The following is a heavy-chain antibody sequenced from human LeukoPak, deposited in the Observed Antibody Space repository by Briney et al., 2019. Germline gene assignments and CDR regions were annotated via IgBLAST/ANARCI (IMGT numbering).Heavy chain of an antibody. V-gene: IGHV3-23*01. CDR1: GFTFSSYA. Sequence: GASLRLSCAASGFTFSSYAMSWVRQAPGKGLEWVSAISGSGGSTYYADSVKGRFTISRDNSKNTLYLQMNSLRAEDTAVYYCAKDDLGFKGPSYYYYGMDVWGQGTTVTVSS. CDR3: AKDDLGFKGPSYYYYGMDV. D-gene: IGHD3-16*01. CDR2: ISGSGGST. J-gene: IGHJ6*02.